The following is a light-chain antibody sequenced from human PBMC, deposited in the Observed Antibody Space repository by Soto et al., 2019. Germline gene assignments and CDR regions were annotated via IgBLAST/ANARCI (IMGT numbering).Light chain of an antibody. CDR3: KVWDSSSDHPWV. Sequence: SYELTQPPSVSVAPGKTARITCGENNIGSKSVHWYQQKPGQAPVLVIYYDSDRPSGIPERFSGSNSGNTATLTISRVEAGDEADYHCKVWDSSSDHPWVFGTGTKLTVL. CDR1: NIGSKS. V-gene: IGLV3-21*04. J-gene: IGLJ1*01. CDR2: YDS.